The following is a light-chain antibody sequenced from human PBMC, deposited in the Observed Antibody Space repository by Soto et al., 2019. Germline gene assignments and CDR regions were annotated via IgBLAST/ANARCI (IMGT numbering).Light chain of an antibody. V-gene: IGKV1-5*03. J-gene: IGKJ1*01. CDR3: QRYNSYSEA. Sequence: DIQMTQSPSTLSGSVGDRVTITCRASQTISSWLAWYQQKPGKAPKLLIYKASTLKSGVPSRFSGSGSGIEFTLTISSLQPDDFATYYCQRYNSYSEAFGQGTKVELK. CDR2: KAS. CDR1: QTISSW.